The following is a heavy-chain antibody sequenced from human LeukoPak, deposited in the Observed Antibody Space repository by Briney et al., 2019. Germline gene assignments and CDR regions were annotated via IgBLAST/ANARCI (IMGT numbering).Heavy chain of an antibody. CDR2: IKQDGSEK. V-gene: IGHV3-7*01. Sequence: PGRSLRVSCTPSGFTFSTYGMHWVRQAPGKGLEWVANIKQDGSEKYYVDSVKGRFTISRDNARNSLYLQMNSLRAEDTAVYYCARDSRYYGSFDYSGREPWSPSPQ. J-gene: IGHJ4*02. D-gene: IGHD3-10*01. CDR1: GFTFSTYG. CDR3: ARDSRYYGSFDY.